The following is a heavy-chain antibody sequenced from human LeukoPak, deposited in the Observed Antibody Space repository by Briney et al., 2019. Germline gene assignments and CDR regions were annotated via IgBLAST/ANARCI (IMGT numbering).Heavy chain of an antibody. CDR2: IWYDGRKI. V-gene: IGHV3-33*01. CDR1: GFTFSNYG. CDR3: ARGRGGSW. D-gene: IGHD1-26*01. Sequence: GGSLRLSCAASGFTFSNYGLHWVRQAPGKGLEWVAVIWYDGRKIYYTDSVKGRFTISRANAENSLYLQMNSLRAEDTAVYYCARGRGGSWWGQGTLVTVSS. J-gene: IGHJ4*02.